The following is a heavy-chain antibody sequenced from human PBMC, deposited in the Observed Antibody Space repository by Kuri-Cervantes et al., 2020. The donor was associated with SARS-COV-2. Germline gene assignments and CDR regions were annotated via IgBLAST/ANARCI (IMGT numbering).Heavy chain of an antibody. J-gene: IGHJ4*02. V-gene: IGHV4-30-4*08. Sequence: SETLSLTCTVSGGSISSGDYYWSWIRQPPGKGLEWIGYIYYGGSTYYNPSLKSRVTISVDTSKNQFSLKLSSVTAADTAVYYCAREGDDGGFDYWGREPWSPSPQ. D-gene: IGHD1-1*01. CDR3: AREGDDGGFDY. CDR2: IYYGGST. CDR1: GGSISSGDYY.